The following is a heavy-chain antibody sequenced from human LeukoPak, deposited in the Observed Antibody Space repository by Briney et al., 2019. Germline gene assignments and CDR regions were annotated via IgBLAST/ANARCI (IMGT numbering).Heavy chain of an antibody. D-gene: IGHD3-22*01. V-gene: IGHV3-53*01. J-gene: IGHJ4*02. CDR3: ARDPHDSTIG. Sequence: GTLSLTCAVSGGSISSSNWWSWVRQAPGKGLEWVSVIYSGGSTYYADSVKGRFTISRDNSKNTLYLQMNSLRAEDTAVYYCARDPHDSTIGWGQGTLVTVSS. CDR1: GGSISSSNW. CDR2: IYSGGST.